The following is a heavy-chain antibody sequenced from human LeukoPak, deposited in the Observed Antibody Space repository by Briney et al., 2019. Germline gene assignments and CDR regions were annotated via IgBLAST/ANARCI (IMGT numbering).Heavy chain of an antibody. D-gene: IGHD2-2*02. J-gene: IGHJ3*02. CDR3: TRAHCTSTSCYSVFDI. Sequence: SQTLSLTRTVSGGSISSGGYYWSWIRQPPGKGLEWIGYIYQSGNTYYNPSLKSRVTISADWSKNQFSLKLSTVTAADTAVYYCTRAHCTSTSCYSVFDIWGQGTMVTVSS. CDR2: IYQSGNT. V-gene: IGHV4-30-2*01. CDR1: GGSISSGGYY.